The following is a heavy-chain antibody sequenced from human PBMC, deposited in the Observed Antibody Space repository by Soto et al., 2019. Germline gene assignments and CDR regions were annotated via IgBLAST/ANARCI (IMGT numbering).Heavy chain of an antibody. J-gene: IGHJ6*02. CDR1: GDSISCRYS. Sequence: SETLSLTCTVAGDSISCRYSWSWICQHPGKGLEWIGYVSPSGNTYYNPSLNSRVSISIDTSKNHFSLEVSSVTAADTAVYYCARDRGSYGMDVWGQGTTVSVSS. CDR2: VSPSGNT. CDR3: ARDRGSYGMDV. V-gene: IGHV4-31*03.